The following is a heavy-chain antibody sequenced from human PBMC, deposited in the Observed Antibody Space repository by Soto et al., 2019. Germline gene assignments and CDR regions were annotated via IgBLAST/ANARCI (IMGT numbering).Heavy chain of an antibody. V-gene: IGHV3-23*01. CDR1: GFTFSSDA. CDR3: ANNFLHYSYGPRTTYYFDY. Sequence: GGSLRLSCAASGFTFSSDAMSWVRQAPGKGLEWVSAISGSGGSTYYADSVKGRFTISRDNSKNTLYLQMNSLRAEDTAVYYCANNFLHYSYGPRTTYYFDYWGQGTLVTVSS. CDR2: ISGSGGST. J-gene: IGHJ4*02. D-gene: IGHD5-18*01.